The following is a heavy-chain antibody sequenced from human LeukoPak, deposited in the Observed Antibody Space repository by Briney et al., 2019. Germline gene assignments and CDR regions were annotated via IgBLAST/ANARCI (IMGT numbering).Heavy chain of an antibody. Sequence: ASVKVSCKASGYTFTSYYMHWVRQAPGQGLEWMGIINPSGGSTSYAQKFQGRVTTTRDTSTSTVYMELSSLRSEDTAVYYCARGASLVAAARGAFDIWGQGTMVTVSS. D-gene: IGHD2-15*01. CDR3: ARGASLVAAARGAFDI. CDR2: INPSGGST. V-gene: IGHV1-46*01. CDR1: GYTFTSYY. J-gene: IGHJ3*02.